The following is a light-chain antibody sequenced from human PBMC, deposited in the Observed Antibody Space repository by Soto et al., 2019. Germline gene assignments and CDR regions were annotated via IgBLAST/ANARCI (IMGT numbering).Light chain of an antibody. J-gene: IGKJ2*02. CDR1: QSVSSN. CDR2: GAS. CDR3: QQYNNWPPKGT. V-gene: IGKV3D-15*01. Sequence: EIVITQSPATLSVSPGERATLSCRASQSVSSNLAWYQQKPGQAPRLLIYGASTRATGIPARFSGSGSGTEFTLTISSLQSEDFAVYYCQQYNNWPPKGTFGQGTKLEIK.